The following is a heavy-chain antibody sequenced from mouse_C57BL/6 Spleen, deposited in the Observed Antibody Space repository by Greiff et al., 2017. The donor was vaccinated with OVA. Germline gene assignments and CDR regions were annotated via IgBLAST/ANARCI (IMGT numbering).Heavy chain of an antibody. D-gene: IGHD1-1*01. Sequence: VQLQQSGPELVKPGASVKISCKASGYSFTDYNMNWVKQSNGKSLEWIGVINPNYGTTSYNQKFKGKATLTVDQSYSTAYMQLNSLTSEDSAVDYCARGDYGTYWYFDVWGTGTTVTVSS. V-gene: IGHV1-39*01. J-gene: IGHJ1*03. CDR2: INPNYGTT. CDR1: GYSFTDYN. CDR3: ARGDYGTYWYFDV.